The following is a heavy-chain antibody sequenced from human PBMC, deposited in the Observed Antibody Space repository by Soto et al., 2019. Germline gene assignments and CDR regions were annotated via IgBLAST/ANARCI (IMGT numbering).Heavy chain of an antibody. D-gene: IGHD3-22*01. CDR1: RFTFTSSA. Sequence: SVKVSCKASRFTFTSSAVQWVRQAREQRLEWIGWIVVGSGNTNYAQKFQERVTITRDMSTSTAYMELSSLRSEDTAVYYCAADPYYYDSSGYSPLDYWGQGTLVTVSS. V-gene: IGHV1-58*01. CDR2: IVVGSGNT. J-gene: IGHJ4*02. CDR3: AADPYYYDSSGYSPLDY.